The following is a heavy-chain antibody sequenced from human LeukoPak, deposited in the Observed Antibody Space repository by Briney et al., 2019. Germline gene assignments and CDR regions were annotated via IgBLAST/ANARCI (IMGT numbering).Heavy chain of an antibody. CDR2: ISSSGGST. CDR3: VKSAGFDWLSPLDAFDI. Sequence: GGSLRHSSSASGLTFSRDAMHWVRQGPGKGLEFGSAISSSGGSTYYADSVKGRFTISRDNSKDTLYLQMSSLRAEDTTVYYCVKSAGFDWLSPLDAFDIWGQGTMVTVSS. V-gene: IGHV3-64D*06. J-gene: IGHJ3*02. D-gene: IGHD3-9*01. CDR1: GLTFSRDA.